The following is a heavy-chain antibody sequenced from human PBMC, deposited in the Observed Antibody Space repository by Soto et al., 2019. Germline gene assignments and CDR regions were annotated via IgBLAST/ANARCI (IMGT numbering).Heavy chain of an antibody. Sequence: GESLKISCKGSGYSFTRYWIIWVRQMPGKGLEWMGRIDPRDSYTNYSPSFQGHVTISPDKSISTAYLRWSSLKASDTAMYYCARKQINCSGGSCSKYYYCMDVWGQVTTGTVSS. V-gene: IGHV5-10-1*01. CDR2: IDPRDSYT. D-gene: IGHD2-15*01. CDR1: GYSFTRYW. J-gene: IGHJ6*02. CDR3: ARKQINCSGGSCSKYYYCMDV.